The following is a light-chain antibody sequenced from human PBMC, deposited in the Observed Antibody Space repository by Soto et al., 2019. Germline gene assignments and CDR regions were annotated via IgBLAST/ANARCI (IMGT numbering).Light chain of an antibody. J-gene: IGKJ1*01. Sequence: DIQMTQSPSTLSASVGDRVTITCRASQSISSWLAWYQQKPGKAPKLLIYKASSLESGVPSRFSGSGSGTEFPLTISIVHPDDFATYYCQQYNSYPWTFGEGTKVEIK. V-gene: IGKV1-5*03. CDR3: QQYNSYPWT. CDR1: QSISSW. CDR2: KAS.